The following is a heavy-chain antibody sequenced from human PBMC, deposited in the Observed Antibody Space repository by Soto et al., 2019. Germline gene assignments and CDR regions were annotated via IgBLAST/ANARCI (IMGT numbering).Heavy chain of an antibody. CDR2: ISGSGGST. V-gene: IGHV3-23*01. Sequence: EVQLLESGGGLVQPGGSLRLSCAASGFTFSSYAMSWVRQAPGKGLEWVSAISGSGGSTYYADSVKGRFTISRDNSKNTLYLQMTSLRAEDTAVYYCAKDPSPYSSSGGYWGQGTLVTVSS. J-gene: IGHJ4*02. D-gene: IGHD6-6*01. CDR1: GFTFSSYA. CDR3: AKDPSPYSSSGGY.